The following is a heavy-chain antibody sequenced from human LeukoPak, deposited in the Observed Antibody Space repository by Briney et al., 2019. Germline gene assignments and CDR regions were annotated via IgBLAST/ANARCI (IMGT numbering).Heavy chain of an antibody. CDR1: GYTFTRYG. J-gene: IGHJ3*02. Sequence: ASVKVSCKASGYTFTRYGISWVRQAPGQGREWMGWISAYNGNTNYAQKLQGRVTMTTDTSTSTAYMELRSLRSDDTAVYYCARRADTAMAADIWGQGTMVTVSS. CDR2: ISAYNGNT. V-gene: IGHV1-18*01. D-gene: IGHD5-18*01. CDR3: ARRADTAMAADI.